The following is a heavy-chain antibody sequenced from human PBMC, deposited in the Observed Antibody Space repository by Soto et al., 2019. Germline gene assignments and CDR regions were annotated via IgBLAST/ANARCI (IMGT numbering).Heavy chain of an antibody. CDR2: IFPSDSDT. V-gene: IGHV5-51*01. J-gene: IGHJ5*02. CDR1: VYKFTSSW. D-gene: IGHD3-22*01. Sequence: PGESLKISCRTSVYKFTSSWIAWVRQMPGKGLEWMGIIFPSDSDTRYSPSFQGQVTISADRSTGTVFLQWASLKASDTAVYFCARKDKSGYFNWFDPWGRGTLVTVSS. CDR3: ARKDKSGYFNWFDP.